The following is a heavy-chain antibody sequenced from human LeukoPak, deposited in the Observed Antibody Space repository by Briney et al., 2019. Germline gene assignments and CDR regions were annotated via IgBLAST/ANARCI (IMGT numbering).Heavy chain of an antibody. Sequence: SETLSLTCAVYGGSFSGYYWSWIRQPPGKGLEWIGEINHSGSTNYNPSLKSRVTISVDTSKNQFSLKLSSVTAADTAVYYCAGTYYDFWSGYFGHFDYWGQGTLVTVSS. V-gene: IGHV4-34*01. CDR1: GGSFSGYY. D-gene: IGHD3-3*01. J-gene: IGHJ4*02. CDR3: AGTYYDFWSGYFGHFDY. CDR2: INHSGST.